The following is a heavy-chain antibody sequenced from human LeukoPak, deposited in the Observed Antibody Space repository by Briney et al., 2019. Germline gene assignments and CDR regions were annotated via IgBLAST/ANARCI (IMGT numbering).Heavy chain of an antibody. D-gene: IGHD3-16*01. CDR3: ARDLGQWPYGMDV. Sequence: SGTLSLTCAVSGGSISSSNWWNWVRQPPGKGLEWIGEIYHSGSTNYNPSLKSRVTISVDKSKNQFSLKLSSVTAADTAVYYCARDLGQWPYGMDVWGKGTTVTVSS. V-gene: IGHV4-4*02. J-gene: IGHJ6*04. CDR2: IYHSGST. CDR1: GGSISSSNW.